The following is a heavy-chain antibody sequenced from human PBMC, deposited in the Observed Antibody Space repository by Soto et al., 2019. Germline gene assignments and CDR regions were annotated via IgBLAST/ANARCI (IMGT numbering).Heavy chain of an antibody. CDR2: IKRKTDGGTT. Sequence: SVSTACMNWVRQAPGKGLEWVGRIKRKTDGGTTDYAAPVKGRFTISRDDSKHTLYLQMNSLKTEDTALYYCTTLKGIDFWSATYGMDVWGQGTTVTVSS. CDR3: TTLKGIDFWSATYGMDV. J-gene: IGHJ6*02. D-gene: IGHD3-3*01. CDR1: SVSTAC. V-gene: IGHV3-15*07.